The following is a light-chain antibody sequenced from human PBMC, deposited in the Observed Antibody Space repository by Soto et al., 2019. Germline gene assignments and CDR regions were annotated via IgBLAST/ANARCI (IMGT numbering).Light chain of an antibody. Sequence: QSVLTQPASVSGSPGQSITVSCAGTRDDIGAYDYVSWYQQHPGNAPKLLVYEVTNRPSGVSDRFSGSKSGNTASLTISGLQAEDEADYYCNSYTNSSAVVFXGGTKLTVL. CDR1: RDDIGAYDY. J-gene: IGLJ2*01. V-gene: IGLV2-14*01. CDR3: NSYTNSSAVV. CDR2: EVT.